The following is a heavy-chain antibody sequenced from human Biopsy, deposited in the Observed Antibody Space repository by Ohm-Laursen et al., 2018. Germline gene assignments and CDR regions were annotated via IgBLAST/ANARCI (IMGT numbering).Heavy chain of an antibody. D-gene: IGHD3-22*01. CDR3: ARDYDTSGYYYVS. Sequence: TLSLTCTVSGGSISNINYYWGWIRQPPGKGLEWIGSIFYRGSTHYKPSLKSRVNISVDTSKNQFSLKLNSVTAADTAVYYCARDYDTSGYYYVSWGQGTLVTVSS. CDR1: GGSISNINYY. V-gene: IGHV4-39*01. J-gene: IGHJ5*02. CDR2: IFYRGST.